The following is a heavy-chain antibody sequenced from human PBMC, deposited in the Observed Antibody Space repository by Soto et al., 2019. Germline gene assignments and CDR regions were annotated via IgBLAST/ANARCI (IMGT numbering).Heavy chain of an antibody. V-gene: IGHV2-70*13. CDR1: GFSLSTSGMS. J-gene: IGHJ4*02. CDR2: IDWSDDV. D-gene: IGHD1-26*01. CDR3: ETISGSYQRGFDS. Sequence: SGPTLVNPTQTLTLTCVFSGFSLSTSGMSVSWIRQPPGKALEWLALIDWSDDVYYNTSLKTRLSMSKDTSKNPVVLIMTNLDPSDTATYYCETISGSYQRGFDSWGRGTLVPVSP.